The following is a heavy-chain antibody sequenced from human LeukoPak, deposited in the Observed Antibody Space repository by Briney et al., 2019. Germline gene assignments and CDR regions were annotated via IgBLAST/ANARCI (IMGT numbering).Heavy chain of an antibody. D-gene: IGHD2-2*01. CDR1: GGSISSGGYS. Sequence: PSETLSLTCAVSGGSISSGGYSWSWIRQPPGKGLEWIGYIYHSGSTYYNPSLKSRVTISVDRSKNQFSLKLSSVTAADTAVYYCARDIVVVNGMDVWGQGTTVTVSS. CDR2: IYHSGST. CDR3: ARDIVVVNGMDV. J-gene: IGHJ6*02. V-gene: IGHV4-30-2*01.